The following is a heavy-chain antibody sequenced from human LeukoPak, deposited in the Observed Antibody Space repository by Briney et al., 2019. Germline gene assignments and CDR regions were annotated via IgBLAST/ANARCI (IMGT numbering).Heavy chain of an antibody. CDR1: GYTFTSYA. CDR2: INTNTGNP. CDR3: ARAGASGYSSSWYPYYFDY. D-gene: IGHD6-13*01. V-gene: IGHV7-4-1*02. Sequence: GASVKVSCKASGYTFTSYAMNWVRQAPGQGLEWMGWINTNTGNPTYAQGFTGRFVFSLDTSVSTAYLQISSLKAEDTAVYYCARAGASGYSSSWYPYYFDYWGQGTLVTVSS. J-gene: IGHJ4*02.